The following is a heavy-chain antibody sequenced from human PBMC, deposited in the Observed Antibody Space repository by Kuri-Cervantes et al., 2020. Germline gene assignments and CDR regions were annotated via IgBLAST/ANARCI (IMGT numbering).Heavy chain of an antibody. D-gene: IGHD3-16*01. Sequence: ASVKVSCKASGYTLTSYGISWVRQASGQGLEWMGWISGYNGDTNYAQKFQGRVTMTTDTSTSTTSMELRSLRSDDTAVYYCARVNGEYDYVWGSYSAWFDPWGQGTLVTVSS. V-gene: IGHV1-18*01. CDR3: ARVNGEYDYVWGSYSAWFDP. CDR2: ISGYNGDT. CDR1: GYTLTSYG. J-gene: IGHJ5*02.